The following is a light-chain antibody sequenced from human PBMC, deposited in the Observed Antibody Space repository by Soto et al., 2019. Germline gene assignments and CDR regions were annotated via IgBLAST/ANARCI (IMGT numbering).Light chain of an antibody. CDR2: SSD. J-gene: IGLJ3*02. Sequence: QAVVTQPPSASGTPGQRVTISCSGSSSNIGSNPVNWYQQLPGTAPKLLIYSSDQRPSGVPDRFSGSKSGTSASLAISGLQSEDEADYYCAAWDDSLNGSWVFGGGTQLTVL. V-gene: IGLV1-44*01. CDR1: SSNIGSNP. CDR3: AAWDDSLNGSWV.